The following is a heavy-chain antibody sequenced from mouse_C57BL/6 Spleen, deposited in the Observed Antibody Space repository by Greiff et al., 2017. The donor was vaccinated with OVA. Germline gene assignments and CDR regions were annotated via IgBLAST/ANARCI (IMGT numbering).Heavy chain of an antibody. Sequence: QVQLQQPGAELVKPGASVKLSCKASGYTFTSYWMQWVKQRPGQGLEWIGEIDPSDSYPNYNQKFKGKATLTVDTSSSTAYMQLSSLTSEDSAVYYCARTRGYCDVWGTGTTVTVSS. J-gene: IGHJ1*03. CDR2: IDPSDSYP. CDR1: GYTFTSYW. CDR3: ARTRGYCDV. V-gene: IGHV1-50*01.